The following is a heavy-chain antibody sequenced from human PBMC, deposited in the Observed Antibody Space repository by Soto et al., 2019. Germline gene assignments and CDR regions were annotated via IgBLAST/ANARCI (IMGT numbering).Heavy chain of an antibody. CDR2: INHSGST. CDR1: GGSFSGYY. CDR3: ARVPTEPLLLWFGESDDAFDI. V-gene: IGHV4-34*01. D-gene: IGHD3-10*01. Sequence: QVQLQQWGAGLLKPSETLSLTCAVYGGSFSGYYWSWIRQPPGKGLEWIGEINHSGSTNYNPSLTSRVTISVDTSTNQFSLKLSSVTAADTAVYYCARVPTEPLLLWFGESDDAFDIWGQGTMVTVSS. J-gene: IGHJ3*02.